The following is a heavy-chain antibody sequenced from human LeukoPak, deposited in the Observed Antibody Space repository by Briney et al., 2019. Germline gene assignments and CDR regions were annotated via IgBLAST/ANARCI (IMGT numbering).Heavy chain of an antibody. V-gene: IGHV3-7*02. CDR3: AAQDSGYDLGIDY. D-gene: IGHD5-12*01. Sequence: GGSLSLSCAASGFTFSRFWMTWVRQAPGKGLEWVANIQEDGSEKNYVDSVQGRFTISRDNAKNSLYLQMDSLRAEDTAVYYCAAQDSGYDLGIDYWGQGTLVTVSS. J-gene: IGHJ4*02. CDR1: GFTFSRFW. CDR2: IQEDGSEK.